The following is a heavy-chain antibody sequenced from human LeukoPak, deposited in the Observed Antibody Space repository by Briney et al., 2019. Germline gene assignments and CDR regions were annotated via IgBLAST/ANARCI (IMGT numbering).Heavy chain of an antibody. V-gene: IGHV3-20*04. J-gene: IGHJ4*02. CDR3: ARVGPVTTYFDY. CDR2: INWNGGST. D-gene: IGHD3/OR15-3a*01. CDR1: GFSFDDYG. Sequence: GGSLRLSCAASGFSFDDYGMSWVRQAPGKGLEWVSGINWNGGSTGYADPVKGRFTISRDNAKNSLYLQMNSLRAQDTGLYYCARVGPVTTYFDYWGQGTLVTVSS.